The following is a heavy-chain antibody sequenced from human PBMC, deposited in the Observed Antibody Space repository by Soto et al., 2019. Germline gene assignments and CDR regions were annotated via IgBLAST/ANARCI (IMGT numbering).Heavy chain of an antibody. V-gene: IGHV3-7*01. CDR3: TRNQVKADY. Sequence: EVQLVESGGGLVQPGGSLRLSCAASGFTFSSYWMTCVRQAPGKGLEWVAKIKEDGSEQNYVDSAKGRFTISRDNAKSSLYLQMNSLRVDDTAMYYCTRNQVKADYWGQGTLVTVSS. CDR1: GFTFSSYW. J-gene: IGHJ4*02. D-gene: IGHD3-10*01. CDR2: IKEDGSEQ.